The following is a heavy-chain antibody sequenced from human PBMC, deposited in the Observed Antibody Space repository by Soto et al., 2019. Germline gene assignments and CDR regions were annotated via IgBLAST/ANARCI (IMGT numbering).Heavy chain of an antibody. J-gene: IGHJ4*02. CDR2: IYPGDSDT. V-gene: IGHV5-51*01. CDR1: GYSFTSYW. D-gene: IGHD3-16*01. CDR3: ARLMITFGGVQCYYFDY. Sequence: GESLKISCKGSGYSFTSYWIGWVRQMPGKGLEWMGIIYPGDSDTRYSPSFQGQVTISADKSISTAYLQWSSLKASDTAMYYCARLMITFGGVQCYYFDYWGQGTLVTVSS.